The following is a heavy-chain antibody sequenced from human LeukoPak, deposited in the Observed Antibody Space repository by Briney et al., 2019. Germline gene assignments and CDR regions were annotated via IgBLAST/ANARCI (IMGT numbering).Heavy chain of an antibody. CDR3: ARGGQWLVLARAFDY. CDR2: INHSGST. V-gene: IGHV4-34*01. Sequence: PSETLSLTCAVCGGSFSGYYWSWIRQPPGKGLEWIGEINHSGSTNYNPSLKSRVTISVDTSKNQFSLKLSSVTAADTAVYYCARGGQWLVLARAFDYWGQGTLVTVSS. D-gene: IGHD6-19*01. CDR1: GGSFSGYY. J-gene: IGHJ4*02.